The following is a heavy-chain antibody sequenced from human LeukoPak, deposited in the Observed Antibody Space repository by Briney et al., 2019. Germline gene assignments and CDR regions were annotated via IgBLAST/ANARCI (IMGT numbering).Heavy chain of an antibody. CDR3: ARDLYEYYYGSGTSCPY. CDR1: GYTLTELS. J-gene: IGHJ4*02. D-gene: IGHD3-10*01. CDR2: FDPEDGKT. Sequence: ASVKVSCKVSGYTLTELSMHWVRQAPGKGLEWMGGFDPEDGKTIYAQKFQGRVTMTEDTSTDTAYMELSSLRSEDTAVYYCARDLYEYYYGSGTSCPYWGQGTLVTVSS. V-gene: IGHV1-24*01.